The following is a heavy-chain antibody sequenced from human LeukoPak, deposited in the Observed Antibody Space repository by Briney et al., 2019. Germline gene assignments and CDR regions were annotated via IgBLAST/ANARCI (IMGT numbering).Heavy chain of an antibody. D-gene: IGHD3-22*01. CDR1: GFTVSSNY. Sequence: GGSLRLSCAASGFTVSSNYMNWVRQAPGKGLEWVSVIYSSSSTYYADSVKGRFTISRDNSKNTLYLQMNSLRAEDTAVYYCARDYYDSSGYDYWGQGTLVTVSS. CDR2: IYSSSST. CDR3: ARDYYDSSGYDY. J-gene: IGHJ4*02. V-gene: IGHV3-53*01.